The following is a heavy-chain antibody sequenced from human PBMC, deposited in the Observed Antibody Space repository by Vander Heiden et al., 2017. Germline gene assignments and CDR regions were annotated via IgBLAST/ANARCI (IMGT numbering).Heavy chain of an antibody. CDR1: GFTFSSYG. D-gene: IGHD3-22*01. CDR3: ARDRSSGYSGTSDY. V-gene: IGHV3-48*02. Sequence: EVQLVESGGNLVQPGGALRLPCPAPGFTFSSYGMNWVRQAPGKGLEWVSYISSSSGTIYYADSVKGRFTISRDNAKNSLYLQMNSLRDEDAAVYYCARDRSSGYSGTSDYWGQGTLVTVSS. CDR2: ISSSSGTI. J-gene: IGHJ4*02.